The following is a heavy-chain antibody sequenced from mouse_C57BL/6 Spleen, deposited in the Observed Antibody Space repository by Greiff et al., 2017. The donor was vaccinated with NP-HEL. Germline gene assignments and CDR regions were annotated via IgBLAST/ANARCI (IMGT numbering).Heavy chain of an antibody. CDR1: GYAFSSYW. J-gene: IGHJ1*03. D-gene: IGHD1-1*01. V-gene: IGHV1-80*01. CDR3: ARGYYGSSWYFDV. CDR2: IYPGDGDT. Sequence: QVQLQQSGAELVKPGASVKISCKASGYAFSSYWMNWVKQRPGEGLEWIGQIYPGDGDTNYNGKFKGKATLTADKSSSTAYMQLSSLTSEDSAVYFCARGYYGSSWYFDVWGTGTTVTVSS.